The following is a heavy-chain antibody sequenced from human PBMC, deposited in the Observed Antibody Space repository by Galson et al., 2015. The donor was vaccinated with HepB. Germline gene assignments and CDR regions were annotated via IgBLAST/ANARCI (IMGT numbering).Heavy chain of an antibody. CDR2: ISHAGST. CDR3: ARALSGPDAFDI. Sequence: LSLTCTVSNGAMNSGDSYWGWIRQPPGKGLEWIGYISHAGSTYYNPSLRSRLTILLDTPRNQFSLLLSSVTAADTAFYYCARALSGPDAFDIWGQGTMVTVSS. CDR1: NGAMNSGDSY. V-gene: IGHV4-30-4*01. J-gene: IGHJ3*02. D-gene: IGHD5-12*01.